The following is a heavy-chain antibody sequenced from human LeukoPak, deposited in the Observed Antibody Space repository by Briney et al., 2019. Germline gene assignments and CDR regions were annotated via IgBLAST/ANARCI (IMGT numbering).Heavy chain of an antibody. Sequence: SETLSLTCTVSGGSISSSSYYWGWIRQPPGKGLEWIGRIYTSGSTNYNPSLKSRVTMSVDTSKNQFSLKLSSVTAADTAVYYCARATYSSSSNFDYWGQGTLVTVSS. J-gene: IGHJ4*02. CDR3: ARATYSSSSNFDY. V-gene: IGHV4-39*07. D-gene: IGHD6-6*01. CDR1: GGSISSSSYY. CDR2: IYTSGST.